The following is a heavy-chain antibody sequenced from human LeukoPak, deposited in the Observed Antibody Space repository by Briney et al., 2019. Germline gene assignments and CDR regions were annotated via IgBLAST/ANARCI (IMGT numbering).Heavy chain of an antibody. D-gene: IGHD3-22*01. Sequence: SETLSLTCTVSGGSISSGSYYWSWIRQPAGKGLEWIGRIYTSGSTNYNPSLKSRVTISVDTSKNRFSLKLSSVTAADTAVYYCAREYGYYYDSSGYYYLDYWGQGTLVTVSS. CDR2: IYTSGST. CDR3: AREYGYYYDSSGYYYLDY. J-gene: IGHJ4*02. V-gene: IGHV4-61*02. CDR1: GGSISSGSYY.